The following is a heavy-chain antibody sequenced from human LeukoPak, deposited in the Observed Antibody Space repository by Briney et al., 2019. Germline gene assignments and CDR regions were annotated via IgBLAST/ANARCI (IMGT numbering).Heavy chain of an antibody. D-gene: IGHD3-22*01. CDR3: ATAFYFDSSGPYWYFDL. Sequence: GGSLRTFCATFGFTFSHLAMKWVRQAPGEGVGLVPGISGSGGSTYYADSVKGRFTISRDNSKNTLYLEVNSLRAEDTAVYYCATAFYFDSSGPYWYFDLWGRGTLVTVSS. CDR2: ISGSGGST. CDR1: GFTFSHLA. V-gene: IGHV3-23*01. J-gene: IGHJ2*01.